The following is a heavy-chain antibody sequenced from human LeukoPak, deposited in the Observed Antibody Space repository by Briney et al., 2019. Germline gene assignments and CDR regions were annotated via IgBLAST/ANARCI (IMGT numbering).Heavy chain of an antibody. J-gene: IGHJ4*02. CDR1: GGAINSNSHY. V-gene: IGHV4-39*01. CDR2: IFYSGNT. Sequence: SETLSLTCTVSGGAINSNSHYWGWIRQPPGKGREWIGTIFYSGNTYYNPSLNRRATISENTSKNQFSLKLIPVTAADTAVYYCARHREWLPSPLDYWGQGTLVTVSS. CDR3: ARHREWLPSPLDY. D-gene: IGHD5-18*01.